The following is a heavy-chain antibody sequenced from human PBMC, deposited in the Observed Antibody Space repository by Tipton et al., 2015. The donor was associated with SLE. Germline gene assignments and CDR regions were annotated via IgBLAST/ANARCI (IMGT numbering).Heavy chain of an antibody. CDR2: ISDDGSRT. V-gene: IGHV3-64*01. Sequence: GSLRLSCAASGFTFSSYPMHWVRQAPGQGLEYVSSISDDGSRTYYANSVRGRFIISRDNSKNTLYYCARVLITQFYNYNMDVWGKGTTVTVSS. D-gene: IGHD2-21*01. CDR3: V. CDR1: GFTFSSYP. J-gene: IGHJ6*03.